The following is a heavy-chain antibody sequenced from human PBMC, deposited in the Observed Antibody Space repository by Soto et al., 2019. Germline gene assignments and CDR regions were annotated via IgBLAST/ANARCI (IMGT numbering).Heavy chain of an antibody. CDR3: VKEPVWGSTGGAWFDY. CDR2: MSGNGGRI. V-gene: IGHV3-23*01. Sequence: PGGSLRLSCAASGFTFSNYAMTWVRQAPGKGLVWVSVMSGNGGRILYADSVKGRFTISRDNSKNTLYLQMNSLRLEDTAVYYCVKEPVWGSTGGAWFDYWGQGTLVTVSS. J-gene: IGHJ4*02. CDR1: GFTFSNYA. D-gene: IGHD2-8*02.